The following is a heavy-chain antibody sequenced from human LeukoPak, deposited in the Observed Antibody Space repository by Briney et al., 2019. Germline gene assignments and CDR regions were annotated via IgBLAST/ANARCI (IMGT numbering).Heavy chain of an antibody. Sequence: GGSLRLSCAASGFTFSSYWIHWVRPAPGKGLVWVSRLNGDGSSTTYADSVKGRFTISRDNTKSTLYLQMNSLRAEDTAVYYCARVAGSYAAPDYWGQGTLVTVSS. D-gene: IGHD3-16*01. CDR2: LNGDGSST. V-gene: IGHV3-74*01. J-gene: IGHJ4*02. CDR3: ARVAGSYAAPDY. CDR1: GFTFSSYW.